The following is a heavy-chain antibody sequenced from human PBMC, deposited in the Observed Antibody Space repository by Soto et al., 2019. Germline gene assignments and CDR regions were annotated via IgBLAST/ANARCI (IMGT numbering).Heavy chain of an antibody. J-gene: IGHJ4*02. Sequence: PGGSLRLSCAASGFTFRSYAMSWVRKAPGKGLEWVSAISGSGGSTYYADSVKGRFTISRDNSKNTLYLQMNSLRAEDTAVYYCAKERRAGYCSSTSCPFDYWGQGTLVTVSS. CDR3: AKERRAGYCSSTSCPFDY. V-gene: IGHV3-23*01. CDR1: GFTFRSYA. D-gene: IGHD2-2*01. CDR2: ISGSGGST.